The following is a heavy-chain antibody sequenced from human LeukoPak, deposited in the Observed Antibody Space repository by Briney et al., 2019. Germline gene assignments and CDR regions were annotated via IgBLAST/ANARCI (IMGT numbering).Heavy chain of an antibody. D-gene: IGHD3-10*01. Sequence: ASVKVSCKASGYTFTGYYMHWVRQAPGQGLEWMGWINPNSGGTNYAQKFQGRVTMTRDTSTSTVYMELSSLRSEDTAVYYCAGEGNYYGDYWGQGTLVTVSS. CDR2: INPNSGGT. CDR1: GYTFTGYY. V-gene: IGHV1-2*02. CDR3: AGEGNYYGDY. J-gene: IGHJ4*02.